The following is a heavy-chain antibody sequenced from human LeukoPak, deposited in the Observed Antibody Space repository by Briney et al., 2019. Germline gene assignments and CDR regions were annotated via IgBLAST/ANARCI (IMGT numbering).Heavy chain of an antibody. CDR2: ISAYNGNT. V-gene: IGHV1-18*01. J-gene: IGHJ6*03. D-gene: IGHD5-12*01. CDR1: GGTFTSYG. Sequence: ASVKVSCKASGGTFTSYGISWVRQAPGQGLEWMGWISAYNGNTNYAQKLQGRVTMTTDTSTSTAYMELSRLRSDDTAVYYCARDKRKMATIYYYYYYMDVWGKGTTVTVSS. CDR3: ARDKRKMATIYYYYYYMDV.